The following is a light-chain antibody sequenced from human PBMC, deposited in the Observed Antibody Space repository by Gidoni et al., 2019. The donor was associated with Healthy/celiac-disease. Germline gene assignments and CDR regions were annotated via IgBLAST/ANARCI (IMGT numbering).Light chain of an antibody. J-gene: IGKJ1*01. CDR1: QSVSSN. CDR3: QQYNNWPGT. Sequence: LSCRASQSVSSNLAWYQQKPGQAPRLLIYGASTRATGIPARFSGSGSGTEFTLTISSLQSEDFAVYYCQQYNNWPGTFGQGTKVEIK. V-gene: IGKV3-15*01. CDR2: GAS.